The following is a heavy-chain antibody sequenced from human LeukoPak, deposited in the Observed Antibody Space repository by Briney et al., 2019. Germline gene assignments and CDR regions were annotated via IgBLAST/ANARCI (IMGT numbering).Heavy chain of an antibody. V-gene: IGHV3-23*01. CDR2: ISGSGSST. CDR1: GFTFSSYW. Sequence: PGGSLRLSCAASGFTFSSYWMSWVRQAPGKGLEWVSVISGSGSSTYYADSVKGRFTISRDNSKNTLYMQMNSLRAEDTAVYYCTKSFGPVIAAAGAGTDWGQGTLVTVSS. D-gene: IGHD6-13*01. CDR3: TKSFGPVIAAAGAGTD. J-gene: IGHJ4*02.